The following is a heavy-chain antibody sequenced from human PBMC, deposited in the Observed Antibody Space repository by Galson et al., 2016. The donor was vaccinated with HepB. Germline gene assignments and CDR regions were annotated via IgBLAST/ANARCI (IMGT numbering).Heavy chain of an antibody. D-gene: IGHD3-3*01. CDR1: GYTFTGYY. CDR2: TNPNSGGT. J-gene: IGHJ6*02. CDR3: ARPRVRFLEWLSRNYYYYGMDV. V-gene: IGHV1-2*02. Sequence: SVKVSCKASGYTFTGYYMHWVRQAPGQGLEWMGWTNPNSGGTNYAQKFQGRVTMTRDTSISTAYMELSRLRSDDTAVYYCARPRVRFLEWLSRNYYYYGMDVWGQGTTVTVSS.